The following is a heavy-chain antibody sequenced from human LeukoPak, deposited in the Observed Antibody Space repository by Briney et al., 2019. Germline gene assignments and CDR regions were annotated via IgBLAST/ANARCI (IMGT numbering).Heavy chain of an antibody. CDR3: ARDQGEYYDSSGYYYFDY. CDR2: ISAYNGNT. J-gene: IGHJ4*02. V-gene: IGHV1-18*01. D-gene: IGHD3-22*01. CDR1: GYTFTSYG. Sequence: ASVKVSCKASGYTFTSYGISWVRQAPGQGLEWMGWISAYNGNTNYAQKLQGRVTMTTDTSTSTAYMELRSLRSDDTAVYYCARDQGEYYDSSGYYYFDYWGQGTLVTVSS.